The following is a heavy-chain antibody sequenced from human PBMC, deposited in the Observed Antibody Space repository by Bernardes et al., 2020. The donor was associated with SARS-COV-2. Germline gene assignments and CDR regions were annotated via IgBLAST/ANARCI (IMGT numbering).Heavy chain of an antibody. CDR1: GFTFSSNS. CDR2: ISFSSSHI. Sequence: GSLRLSCVASGFTFSSNSMHWVRQAPGQGLEWVSSISFSSSHIYYADSLKGRFTISRDNAKNSLYLQLNSLTAEDTAGYYCARFGGYYHGSAFDIWGQGTMVAVSS. D-gene: IGHD5-18*01. CDR3: ARFGGYYHGSAFDI. J-gene: IGHJ3*02. V-gene: IGHV3-21*01.